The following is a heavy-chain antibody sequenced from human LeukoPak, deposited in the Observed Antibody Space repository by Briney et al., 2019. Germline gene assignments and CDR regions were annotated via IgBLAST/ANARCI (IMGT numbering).Heavy chain of an antibody. CDR2: FDPEDGET. J-gene: IGHJ5*02. V-gene: IGHV1-24*01. Sequence: ASVNVSCKVSGYTLTELSMHWVRQAPGKGHEWRGGFDPEDGETIYAQKFQGRVTMTEDTSTDTAYMEPSSLRSEDTAVYYCATFPPRGYGDYGRWFDPWGQGTLVTVSS. D-gene: IGHD4-17*01. CDR3: ATFPPRGYGDYGRWFDP. CDR1: GYTLTELS.